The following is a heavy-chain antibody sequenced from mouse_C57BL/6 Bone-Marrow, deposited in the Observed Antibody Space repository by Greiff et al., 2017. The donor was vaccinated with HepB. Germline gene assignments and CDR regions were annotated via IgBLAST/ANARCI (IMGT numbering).Heavy chain of an antibody. J-gene: IGHJ2*01. CDR1: GYTFTDYN. D-gene: IGHD1-1*01. V-gene: IGHV1-22*01. Sequence: VQLQQSGPELVKPGASVKMSCKASGYTFTDYNMHWVKQSHGKSLEWIGYINPNNGGTSYNQKFKGKATLTVNKSSSTAYMELRSLTSEDSAVYYCARDVLLRGYFDYWGQGTTLTVSS. CDR3: ARDVLLRGYFDY. CDR2: INPNNGGT.